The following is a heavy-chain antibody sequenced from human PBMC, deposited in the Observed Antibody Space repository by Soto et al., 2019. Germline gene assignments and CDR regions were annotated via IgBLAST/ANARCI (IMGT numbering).Heavy chain of an antibody. Sequence: SVKVSGKAAGGTFSSYGISWVRQAPGQGLEWMGGIIPMFGTATHTQNFQGRLTITADESTSTAYMELSSLRSEDTAVYFCARSVGVTTLSYLDCWGQGTLVTVSS. D-gene: IGHD1-26*01. CDR3: ARSVGVTTLSYLDC. V-gene: IGHV1-69*13. CDR2: IIPMFGTA. CDR1: GGTFSSYG. J-gene: IGHJ4*02.